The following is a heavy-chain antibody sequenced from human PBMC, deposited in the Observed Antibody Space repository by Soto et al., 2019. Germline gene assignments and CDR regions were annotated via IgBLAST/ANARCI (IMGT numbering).Heavy chain of an antibody. Sequence: EVQMLESGGGLVQPGGSLRLSCAASGFMFRRYAMSWVRQAPGKGLEWVSGISGSGGSTYYADSVKGRFTISRDNSKNTLYLQMNSLRAEDTAVYYCAKDHEFCSGVSCFPPTIFDYWGLGTLVTVSS. D-gene: IGHD2-15*01. J-gene: IGHJ4*02. CDR3: AKDHEFCSGVSCFPPTIFDY. V-gene: IGHV3-23*01. CDR1: GFMFRRYA. CDR2: ISGSGGST.